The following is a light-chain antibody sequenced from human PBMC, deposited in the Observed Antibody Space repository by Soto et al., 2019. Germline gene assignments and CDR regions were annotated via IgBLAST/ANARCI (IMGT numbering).Light chain of an antibody. CDR3: QQYGSSPTWT. J-gene: IGKJ1*01. CDR2: GAS. V-gene: IGKV3-20*01. CDR1: QSVGTY. Sequence: EIVLTQSPGTLSLSPGERATLSCRASQSVGTYLAWYQQKPGQAPRLLIYGASTRATGIPDRFSGSGSGTDFTLTISRLEPEDSAVYYCQQYGSSPTWTFGQGTKVDIK.